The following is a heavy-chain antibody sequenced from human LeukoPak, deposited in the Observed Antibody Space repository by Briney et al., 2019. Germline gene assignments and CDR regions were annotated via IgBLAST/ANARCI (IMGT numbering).Heavy chain of an antibody. CDR1: GFSFSAYT. J-gene: IGHJ5*02. Sequence: GGSLRLSCAASGFSFSAYTLNWVRQSPGKGLEWVSSIKGSDNYTYNADSVAGRLTVSTDDAQNSIHLQMDSLRVEDTVIYYCAGSRGMSKNDKNLLSWGQGILVTVSS. D-gene: IGHD6-13*01. V-gene: IGHV3-21*06. CDR2: IKGSDNYT. CDR3: AGSRGMSKNDKNLLS.